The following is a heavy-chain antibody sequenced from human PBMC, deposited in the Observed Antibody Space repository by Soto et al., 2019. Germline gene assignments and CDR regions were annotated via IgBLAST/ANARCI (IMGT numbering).Heavy chain of an antibody. V-gene: IGHV4-34*01. J-gene: IGHJ6*02. CDR1: GGSFSGYY. D-gene: IGHD6-13*01. CDR2: INHSGST. Sequence: PSETLSLTCAVYGGSFSGYYWSWIRQPPGKGLEWIGEINHSGSTNYNPSLKGRVTISVDTSKNQFSLKLSSVTAADTAVYYCARVQVAAAYLKAKYYYYGMDVWGPGTTVTVSS. CDR3: ARVQVAAAYLKAKYYYYGMDV.